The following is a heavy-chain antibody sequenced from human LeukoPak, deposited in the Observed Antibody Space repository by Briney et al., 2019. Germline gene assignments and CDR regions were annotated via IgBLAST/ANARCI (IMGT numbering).Heavy chain of an antibody. CDR2: INHSGST. V-gene: IGHV4-34*01. CDR1: GGSFSGYY. J-gene: IGHJ6*03. D-gene: IGHD3-3*01. Sequence: SETLSLTCAVYGGSFSGYYWSWIRQPPGKGLEWIGEINHSGSTNYNPSLKSRVTISVDTSKNQFSLKLSSVTAADTAVYYCARAPRFLEWFDYYYYMDVWGKGTTVTVSS. CDR3: ARAPRFLEWFDYYYYMDV.